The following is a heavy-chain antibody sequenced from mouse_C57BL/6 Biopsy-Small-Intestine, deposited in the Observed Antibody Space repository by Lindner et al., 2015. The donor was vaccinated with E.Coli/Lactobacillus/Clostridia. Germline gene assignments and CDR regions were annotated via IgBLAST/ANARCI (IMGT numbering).Heavy chain of an antibody. V-gene: IGHV1-4*01. J-gene: IGHJ4*01. CDR2: INTGHGST. Sequence: SVKVSCKASGYIFTSHAIHWVRQAPGQRLEWMGWINTGHGSTKYSQKFQDRVTISRDTSASTAYLELSSLTSEDTAVYYCARGLMVRGVVTWLDLWGQGTLVTVSS. CDR1: GYIFTSHA. D-gene: IGHD2-2*01. CDR3: ARGLMVRGVVTWLDL.